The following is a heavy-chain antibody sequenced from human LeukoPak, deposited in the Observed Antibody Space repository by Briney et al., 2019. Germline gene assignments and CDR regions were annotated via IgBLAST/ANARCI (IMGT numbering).Heavy chain of an antibody. CDR2: IHGGSAGA. Sequence: GGSLRLSCAASGFTFSNYAMSWVRQAPEKGLEWVSSIHGGSAGALYADSVKGRFTISRDDSRNTLYLQMNSLRAEDTAVYYCAAQYQLPSNALDIWGQGTMVTVYS. CDR3: AAQYQLPSNALDI. J-gene: IGHJ3*02. V-gene: IGHV3-23*01. D-gene: IGHD2-2*01. CDR1: GFTFSNYA.